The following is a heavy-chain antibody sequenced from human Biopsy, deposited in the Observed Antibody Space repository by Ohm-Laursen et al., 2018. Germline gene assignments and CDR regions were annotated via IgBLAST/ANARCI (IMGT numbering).Heavy chain of an antibody. J-gene: IGHJ4*02. CDR2: IKQDGGEK. V-gene: IGHV3-7*01. D-gene: IGHD6-13*01. CDR3: VRGSEFEGSNWPVDY. Sequence: SLRLSCSASGFTFRNYWMTWVRQAPGKGLEWVANIKQDGGEKYSVDSVKGRFTISRDNAKNSLYLQMNSLRAEDTAVYYCVRGSEFEGSNWPVDYWGQGTLVTVSS. CDR1: GFTFRNYW.